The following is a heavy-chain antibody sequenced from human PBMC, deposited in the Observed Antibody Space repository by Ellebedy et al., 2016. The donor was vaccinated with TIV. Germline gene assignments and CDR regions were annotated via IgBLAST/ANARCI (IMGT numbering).Heavy chain of an antibody. J-gene: IGHJ4*02. D-gene: IGHD6-13*01. CDR3: ARGGSSNRYEAFDF. V-gene: IGHV1-2*04. CDR2: INPNSGGT. Sequence: AASVKVSCKASGYTFTDYYLHWVRQAPGQGLEWLGWINPNSGGTNFAQKFQGWVTLTRDTTITTAYMELSSLTSDDTATAVFYCARGGSSNRYEAFDFWGQGTLVTASS. CDR1: GYTFTDYY.